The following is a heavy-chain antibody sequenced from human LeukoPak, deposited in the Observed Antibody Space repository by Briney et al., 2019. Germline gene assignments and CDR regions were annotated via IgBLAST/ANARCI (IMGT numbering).Heavy chain of an antibody. CDR3: AKDYLGFGELSHYFDY. CDR1: GFTLSSYG. CDR2: ISYDGSNK. V-gene: IGHV3-30*18. J-gene: IGHJ4*02. D-gene: IGHD3-10*01. Sequence: GGSLRLSCAASGFTLSSYGMHWVRQAPGKGLEWVAVISYDGSNKYYADSVKGRFTISRDNSKNTLYLQMNSLRAEDTAVYYCAKDYLGFGELSHYFDYWGQGTLVTVSS.